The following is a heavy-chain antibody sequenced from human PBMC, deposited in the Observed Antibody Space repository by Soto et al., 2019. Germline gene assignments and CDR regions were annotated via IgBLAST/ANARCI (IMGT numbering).Heavy chain of an antibody. CDR2: INTYNANT. CDR3: ARDPSYDDRSGYPFEF. Sequence: QVQLVQSGAEVKKPGASVKVSCKASGYTFTSYGISWVRQAPGQGLEWMGWINTYNANTNHARNFQGRVTMTTDTSASTAYIELRSLRSDDTAVYFCARDPSYDDRSGYPFEFWGQGTLVTVSS. CDR1: GYTFTSYG. D-gene: IGHD3-22*01. J-gene: IGHJ4*02. V-gene: IGHV1-18*01.